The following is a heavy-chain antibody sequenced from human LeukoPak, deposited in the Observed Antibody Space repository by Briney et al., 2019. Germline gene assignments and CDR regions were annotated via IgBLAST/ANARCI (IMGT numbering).Heavy chain of an antibody. D-gene: IGHD6-19*01. CDR1: GGSISSYY. CDR3: ARTLGPDSSGWYMSDYYYYGMDV. CDR2: IYYSGST. V-gene: IGHV4-59*01. Sequence: SETLSLTCTVSGGSISSYYWSWIRQPPGEGLEWIGYIYYSGSTNYNPSLKSRVTISVDTSKNQFSLKLSSVTAADTAVYYCARTLGPDSSGWYMSDYYYYGMDVWGQGTTVTVSS. J-gene: IGHJ6*02.